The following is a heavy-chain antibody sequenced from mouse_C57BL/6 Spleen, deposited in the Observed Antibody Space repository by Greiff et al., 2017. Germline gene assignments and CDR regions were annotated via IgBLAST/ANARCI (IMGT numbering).Heavy chain of an antibody. V-gene: IGHV1-15*01. CDR1: GYTFTDYE. D-gene: IGHD2-4*01. Sequence: VQLQESGAELVRPGASVTLSCKASGYTFTDYEMHWVKQTPVHGLEWIGAIDPETGGTAYNQKFKGKAILTADKSSSTAYMELRSLTSEDSAVYYCTRGGIYYDLDYWGQGTTLTVSS. CDR2: IDPETGGT. J-gene: IGHJ2*01. CDR3: TRGGIYYDLDY.